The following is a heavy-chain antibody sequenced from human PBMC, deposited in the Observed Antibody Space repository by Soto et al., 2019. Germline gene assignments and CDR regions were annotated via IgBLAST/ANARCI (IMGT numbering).Heavy chain of an antibody. J-gene: IGHJ5*02. V-gene: IGHV1-2*02. CDR1: GYTFTGYY. CDR2: INPNSGGT. CDR3: ARDLAGSTSFTTHPYNWFDP. D-gene: IGHD2-2*01. Sequence: QVQLVQSGAEVKKPGASVKVSCKASGYTFTGYYMHWVRQAPGQGLEWMGWINPNSGGTNYAQKFQGRVTMTRDTSISTAYMELSRLRSDDTAVHYCARDLAGSTSFTTHPYNWFDPWGQGTLVTVSS.